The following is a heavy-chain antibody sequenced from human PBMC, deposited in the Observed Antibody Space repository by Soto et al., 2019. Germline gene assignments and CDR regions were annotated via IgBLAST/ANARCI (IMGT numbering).Heavy chain of an antibody. V-gene: IGHV1-58*01. D-gene: IGHD3-22*01. CDR2: VVVGSGNT. CDR1: GFTFTSSA. Sequence: SVKVSCKASGFTFTSSAVQWVRQARGQRLEWKGWVVVGSGNTNYAQMFQERVTITRDMSTSTAYMELSSLRSEDTAVYYCAATLDSSGYYDYYYYYGMDVWGQGTTVTVSS. CDR3: AATLDSSGYYDYYYYYGMDV. J-gene: IGHJ6*02.